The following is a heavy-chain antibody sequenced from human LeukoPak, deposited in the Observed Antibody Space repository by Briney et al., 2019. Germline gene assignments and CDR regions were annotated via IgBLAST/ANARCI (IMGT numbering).Heavy chain of an antibody. J-gene: IGHJ4*02. CDR3: ARGLRCCSSTSCYPY. D-gene: IGHD2-2*01. CDR2: MNPNSGNT. CDR1: GYTFTSYD. V-gene: IGHV1-8*01. Sequence: ASVKVSCKASGYTFTSYDINWVRQATGQGLEWMGRMNPNSGNTGYAQKFQGRVTMTRNTSISTAYMELSSLRSEDTAVYYCARGLRCCSSTSCYPYWGQGTLVTVSS.